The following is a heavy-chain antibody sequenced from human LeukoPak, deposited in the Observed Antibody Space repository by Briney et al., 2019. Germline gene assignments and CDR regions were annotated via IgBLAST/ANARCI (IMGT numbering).Heavy chain of an antibody. CDR3: ALYSSTWY. CDR2: INPTGGST. Sequence: ASVTVSCKAAGYTFTTYYIHWVRQAPGQGLEWMGIINPTGGSTTYAQKFQGRVTMTRDTSTSTVFMEVNSLRSEDTAVYYCALYSSTWYWGQGTLVTVSS. J-gene: IGHJ4*02. V-gene: IGHV1-46*01. D-gene: IGHD6-13*01. CDR1: GYTFTTYY.